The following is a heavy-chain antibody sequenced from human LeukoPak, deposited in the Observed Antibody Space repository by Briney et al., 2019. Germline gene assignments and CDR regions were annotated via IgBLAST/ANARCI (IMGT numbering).Heavy chain of an antibody. D-gene: IGHD4-17*01. CDR3: ARLAYGASYIDY. Sequence: GASVKVSCKASGYTFTNYDINWVRQAPGQGLEWMGWISAHNGNTNYAQKLQGRVTMTTDTSTSTAYMEMRSLRSDDTAVYYCARLAYGASYIDYWGQGTLVTVSS. CDR2: ISAHNGNT. V-gene: IGHV1-18*01. J-gene: IGHJ4*02. CDR1: GYTFTNYD.